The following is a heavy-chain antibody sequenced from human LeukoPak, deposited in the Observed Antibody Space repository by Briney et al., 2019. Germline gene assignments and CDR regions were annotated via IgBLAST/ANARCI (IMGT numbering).Heavy chain of an antibody. V-gene: IGHV4-4*02. CDR2: INHSGST. D-gene: IGHD3-10*01. J-gene: IGHJ4*02. Sequence: SETLSLTCAVSGGSISSSNWWSWVRQPPGKGLEWIGEINHSGSTNYNPSLKSRVTISVDTSKNQFSLKLSSVTAADTAVYYCARHRAGMVRHNWGQGTLVTVSS. CDR3: ARHRAGMVRHN. CDR1: GGSISSSNW.